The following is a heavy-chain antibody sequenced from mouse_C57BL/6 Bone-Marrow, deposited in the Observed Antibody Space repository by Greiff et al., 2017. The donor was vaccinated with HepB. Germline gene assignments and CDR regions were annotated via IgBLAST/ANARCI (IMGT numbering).Heavy chain of an antibody. CDR1: GFTFSSYA. CDR3: ARDRAAWYFDV. J-gene: IGHJ1*03. Sequence: EVMLVESGGGLVKPGGSLKLSCAASGFTFSSYAMSWVRQTPEKRLEWVATISDGCSYTYYPDNVKGRFTISRDNAKNNLYLQMSRLKSEDTAMYYCARDRAAWYFDVWGTGTTVTVSS. D-gene: IGHD3-1*01. V-gene: IGHV5-4*01. CDR2: ISDGCSYT.